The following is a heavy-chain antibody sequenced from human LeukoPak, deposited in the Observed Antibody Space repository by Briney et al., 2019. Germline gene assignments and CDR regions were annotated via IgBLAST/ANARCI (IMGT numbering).Heavy chain of an antibody. D-gene: IGHD6-19*01. CDR2: IYYSGST. CDR1: GGSISSSSYY. CDR3: ARGPGGRQWLVDFDY. Sequence: KSSETLSLTCTVSGGSISSSSYYWGWIRQPPGKGLEWIGSIYYSGSTYYNPSLKSRVTISVDTSKNQFSLKLSSVTAADTAVYYCARGPGGRQWLVDFDYWGQGTLVTVSS. J-gene: IGHJ4*02. V-gene: IGHV4-39*07.